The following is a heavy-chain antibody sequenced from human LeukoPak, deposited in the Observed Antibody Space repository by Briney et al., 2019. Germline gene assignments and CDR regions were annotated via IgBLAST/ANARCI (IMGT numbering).Heavy chain of an antibody. D-gene: IGHD1-26*01. V-gene: IGHV3-73*01. CDR2: IDKKDKGYATAT. CDR1: GFTSSGSA. Sequence: GGSLKLSCAASGFTSSGSAIHWVRQSSGKGLEWVGQIDKKDKGYATATAYAASVKGRFTISRDDSINTAYLQMKSLKTEDTALYYCTRDSGTYNWFDPWGQGTLVTVSS. CDR3: TRDSGTYNWFDP. J-gene: IGHJ5*02.